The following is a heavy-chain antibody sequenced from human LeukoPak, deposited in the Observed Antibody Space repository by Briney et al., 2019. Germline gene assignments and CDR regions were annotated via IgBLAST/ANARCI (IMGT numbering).Heavy chain of an antibody. V-gene: IGHV3-7*01. CDR2: IKQDGSEK. CDR3: ARISYGAFDY. J-gene: IGHJ4*02. CDR1: GFTLGTYW. Sequence: GGSLRISCAASGFTLGTYWMTWVRQGPGKGLEWVANIKQDGSEKYYVDSVKGRFTVSRDNAKNSLFLQMNSLRAEDTGVYYCARISYGAFDYWGQGTLVTVSS. D-gene: IGHD4-17*01.